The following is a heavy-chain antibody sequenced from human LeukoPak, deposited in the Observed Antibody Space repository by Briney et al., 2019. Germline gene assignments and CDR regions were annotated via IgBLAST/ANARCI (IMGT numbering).Heavy chain of an antibody. V-gene: IGHV3-20*04. CDR2: INWNGGST. D-gene: IGHD2-15*01. J-gene: IGHJ3*02. CDR3: ARDFVGYCSGGSCYHLAFDI. Sequence: GGSLRLSCAAPGFIFDDYGMSWVRQAPGKGLEWVSGINWNGGSTGYADSVKGRFTISRDNAKNSLYLQMSSLRAEDTALYYCARDFVGYCSGGSCYHLAFDIWGQGTMVTVSS. CDR1: GFIFDDYG.